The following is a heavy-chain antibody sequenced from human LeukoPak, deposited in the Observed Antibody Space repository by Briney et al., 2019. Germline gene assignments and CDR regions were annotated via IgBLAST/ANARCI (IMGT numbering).Heavy chain of an antibody. CDR3: ALLSSSWYEVNFWDDY. CDR2: IYWNDDK. J-gene: IGHJ4*02. CDR1: GFSLSTSGVG. D-gene: IGHD6-13*01. V-gene: IGHV2-5*01. Sequence: SGPTLVNPTQTLTLTCTFSGFSLSTSGVGVGWIRQPPGKALEWLALIYWNDDKRYSPSLKSRLTITKDTSKNQVVLTMTNMDPVDTATYYCALLSSSWYEVNFWDDYWGQGTLVTVSS.